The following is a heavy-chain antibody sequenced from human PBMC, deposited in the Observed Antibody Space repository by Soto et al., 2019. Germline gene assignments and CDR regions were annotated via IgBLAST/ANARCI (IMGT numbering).Heavy chain of an antibody. J-gene: IGHJ3*02. CDR3: ASDPLRYFAWFGCAFDI. D-gene: IGHD3-9*01. Sequence: EVQLVESGGGLVQPGGSLRLSCAASGFTFSSYWMHWVRQAPGKGLVWVSRINSDGSSTSYADSVKGRFTVSRDNAKNTLYLQMNRLRAADTAVYYCASDPLRYFAWFGCAFDIWGQGTMVTVSS. V-gene: IGHV3-74*01. CDR2: INSDGSST. CDR1: GFTFSSYW.